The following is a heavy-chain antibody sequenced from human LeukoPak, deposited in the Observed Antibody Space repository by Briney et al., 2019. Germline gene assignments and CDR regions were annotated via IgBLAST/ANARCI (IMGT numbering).Heavy chain of an antibody. CDR3: ARDNSSGWYGGGLWGYYYYYYMDV. CDR1: GGSFSGYY. CDR2: IYYSGST. D-gene: IGHD6-19*01. Sequence: SETLSLTCAVYGGSFSGYYWSWIRQPPGKGLEWIGSIYYSGSTYYNPSLKSRVTISVDTSKNQFSLKLSSVTAADTAVYYCARDNSSGWYGGGLWGYYYYYYMDVWGKGTTVTVSS. J-gene: IGHJ6*03. V-gene: IGHV4-34*01.